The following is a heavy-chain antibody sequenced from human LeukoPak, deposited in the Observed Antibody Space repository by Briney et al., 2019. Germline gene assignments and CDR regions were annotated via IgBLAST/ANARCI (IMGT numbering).Heavy chain of an antibody. CDR2: IYYSGST. CDR1: GGSISSYY. D-gene: IGHD3-10*01. J-gene: IGHJ6*02. Sequence: SETLSLTCTVPGGSISSYYWSWIRQPPGKGLEWIGYIYYSGSTNYNPSLKSRVTISVDTSKNQFSLKLSSVTAADTAVYYCARCTNMVSAYYYGMDVWGQGTTVTVSS. CDR3: ARCTNMVSAYYYGMDV. V-gene: IGHV4-59*08.